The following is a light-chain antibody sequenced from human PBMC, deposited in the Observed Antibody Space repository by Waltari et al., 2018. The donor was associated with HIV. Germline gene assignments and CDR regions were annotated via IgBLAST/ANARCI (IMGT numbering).Light chain of an antibody. CDR2: RDI. CDR3: QSADNSGTYV. CDR1: TFSNPS. Sequence: SYDLTQPTSVSVSPGQTARITRSGDTFSNPSSYWYQQKSGQAPVLVIFRDIERPSGIPERFSGSRSGATVTLTISGVQAEDEADYYCQSADNSGTYVFATGTQVTVL. V-gene: IGLV3-25*03. J-gene: IGLJ1*01.